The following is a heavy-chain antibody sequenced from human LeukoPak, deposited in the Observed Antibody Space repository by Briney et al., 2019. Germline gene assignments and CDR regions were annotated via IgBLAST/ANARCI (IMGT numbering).Heavy chain of an antibody. CDR1: GLIFSNYG. J-gene: IGHJ4*02. Sequence: PGGSLRLSCAASGLIFSNYGMHWIRQAPGKGLDWVGRTKSKTDGGTTDYAAPVKGRFTISRDDSKNTLYLQMNSLKTEDTAVYYCTTFRTSSGSYSPRDYWGQGTLVTVSS. CDR3: TTFRTSSGSYSPRDY. D-gene: IGHD1-26*01. CDR2: TKSKTDGGTT. V-gene: IGHV3-15*01.